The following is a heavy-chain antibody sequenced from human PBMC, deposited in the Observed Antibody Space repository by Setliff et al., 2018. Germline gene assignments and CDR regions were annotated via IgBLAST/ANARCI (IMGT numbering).Heavy chain of an antibody. Sequence: SVKVSCKASGRPFSSYAISWVRQAPGQGLEWMGGIIPILGIANYAQKFQDRVTITADESTSTAYMELSSLRSEDTAVYYCARSVSTGPTPFFWYFDLWGRGTLVTVSS. CDR1: GRPFSSYA. CDR2: IIPILGIA. CDR3: ARSVSTGPTPFFWYFDL. V-gene: IGHV1-69*10. J-gene: IGHJ2*01. D-gene: IGHD1-1*01.